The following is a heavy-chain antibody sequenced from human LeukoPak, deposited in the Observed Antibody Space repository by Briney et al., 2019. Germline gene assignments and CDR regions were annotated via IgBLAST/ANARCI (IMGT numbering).Heavy chain of an antibody. V-gene: IGHV3-43*02. D-gene: IGHD6-19*01. Sequence: PGGSLTLSCAPAGFTFDDYGTDCVRHAPGECLEWVSRISGEGSSTYYGESVKGGLTNTRDNSKNSLYLQMNRLRTEGAGLYYCAKDMGYSSCWYPFDYWGQGTLVTVSS. CDR2: ISGEGSST. J-gene: IGHJ4*02. CDR1: GFTFDDYG. CDR3: AKDMGYSSCWYPFDY.